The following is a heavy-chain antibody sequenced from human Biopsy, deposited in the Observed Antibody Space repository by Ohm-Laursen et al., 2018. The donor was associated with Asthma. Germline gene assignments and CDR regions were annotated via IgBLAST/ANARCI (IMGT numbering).Heavy chain of an antibody. CDR1: GGTFNTYV. J-gene: IGHJ4*02. V-gene: IGHV1-69*13. Sequence: SVKVSWKSLGGTFNTYVIGWVRQAPGQGLEWMGGINSVFGTTTYPQKFQDRVTITADDSTSTVYMELSSLRSGDTAVYYCARKAGSCISRTCYSLDFWGQGTLVTVSS. CDR2: INSVFGTT. D-gene: IGHD2-2*01. CDR3: ARKAGSCISRTCYSLDF.